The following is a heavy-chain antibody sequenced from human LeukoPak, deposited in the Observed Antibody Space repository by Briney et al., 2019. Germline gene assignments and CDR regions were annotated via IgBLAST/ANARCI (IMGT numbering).Heavy chain of an antibody. D-gene: IGHD1-26*01. CDR1: GFTLSSYW. V-gene: IGHV3-7*01. Sequence: PGGSLRLSCAASGFTLSSYWMSWVRQAPGKGLEWVANIKQDGSEENSVDSVKGRFTISRDNAKKSLYLQMNSLRAEDTAVYYCARGSSAGASLRHDYWGQGTLVTVSS. CDR3: ARGSSAGASLRHDY. CDR2: IKQDGSEE. J-gene: IGHJ4*02.